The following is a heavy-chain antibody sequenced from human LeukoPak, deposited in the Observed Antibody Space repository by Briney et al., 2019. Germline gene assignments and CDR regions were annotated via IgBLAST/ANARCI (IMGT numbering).Heavy chain of an antibody. CDR2: ISSSSSYI. CDR1: GFTFSSYS. V-gene: IGHV3-21*01. D-gene: IGHD3-10*01. Sequence: PGGSLRLSCAASGFTFSSYSMNWVRQAPGKGLEWVSSISSSSSYIYYADSVKGRLTISRDNAKNSLYLQMNSLRAEDTAVYYCARHGHVGELGFDPWGQGTLVTVSS. CDR3: ARHGHVGELGFDP. J-gene: IGHJ5*02.